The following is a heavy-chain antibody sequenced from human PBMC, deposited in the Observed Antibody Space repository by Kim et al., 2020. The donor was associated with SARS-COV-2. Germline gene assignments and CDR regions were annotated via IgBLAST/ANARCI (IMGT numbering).Heavy chain of an antibody. Sequence: GGSLRLSCAASGFTFSSYAMSWVRQAPGKGLEWVSAISGSGGSTYYADSVKGRFTISRDNSKNTLYLQMNSLRAEDTAVYYCAKATIFGVARAVPHFDYWGQGTLVTVSS. CDR2: ISGSGGST. J-gene: IGHJ4*02. CDR1: GFTFSSYA. CDR3: AKATIFGVARAVPHFDY. D-gene: IGHD3-3*01. V-gene: IGHV3-23*01.